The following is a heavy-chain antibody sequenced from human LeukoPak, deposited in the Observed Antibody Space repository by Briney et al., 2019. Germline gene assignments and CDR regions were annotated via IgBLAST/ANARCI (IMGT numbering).Heavy chain of an antibody. D-gene: IGHD1-26*01. CDR3: AKQSAGVTTGYFDY. J-gene: IGHJ4*02. CDR2: ISDSAGST. CDR1: GFTFSSYA. Sequence: GGSLRLSCAASGFTFSSYAMSWVRQAPGKGLEWASAISDSAGSTYYADSVKGRFTISRDNSKNTLYLQMNILRAEDTAVYYCAKQSAGVTTGYFDYWGQGTLVTVSS. V-gene: IGHV3-23*01.